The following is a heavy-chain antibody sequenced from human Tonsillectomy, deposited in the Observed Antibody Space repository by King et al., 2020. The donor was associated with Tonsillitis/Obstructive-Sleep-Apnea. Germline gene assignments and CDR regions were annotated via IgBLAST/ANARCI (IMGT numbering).Heavy chain of an antibody. CDR2: IIVSGGST. J-gene: IGHJ3*02. Sequence: EVQLVESGGGLVQPGGSLRLSCAASGFTFSDYAMNWVRQAPGKGLEWVSGIIVSGGSTYYAFSVKGRFTISRDNSKNTLYLQMNSLRVEDTAVYYCAKLTGYSSSWYLDAFDIWGQGTMVTVSS. V-gene: IGHV3-23*04. CDR3: AKLTGYSSSWYLDAFDI. CDR1: GFTFSDYA. D-gene: IGHD6-13*01.